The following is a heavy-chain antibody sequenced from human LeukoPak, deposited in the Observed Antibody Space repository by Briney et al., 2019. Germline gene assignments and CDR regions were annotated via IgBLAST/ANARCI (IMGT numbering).Heavy chain of an antibody. CDR1: GFTFSAFW. V-gene: IGHV3-7*01. Sequence: GGSLRLSCAASGFTFSAFWMSWVRQGPGKGLEWAASIKPDGSDSHHVDSVMGRFTISRDNAKNLLYLQMNSLSAEDTAVYYCARLFGGVTTFDYWGQGALVTVSS. D-gene: IGHD4-17*01. CDR3: ARLFGGVTTFDY. CDR2: IKPDGSDS. J-gene: IGHJ4*02.